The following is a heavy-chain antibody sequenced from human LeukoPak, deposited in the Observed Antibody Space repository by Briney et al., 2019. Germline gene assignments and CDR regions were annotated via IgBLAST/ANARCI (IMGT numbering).Heavy chain of an antibody. CDR2: IHNTGTA. Sequence: SETLSLTCTVSGAPIRGYSWNWIRQPPGKGLEWIGYIHNTGTATYNPSLKSRVTMSVDTSKNQFSLKLTSVTAADTAVYFCARGPYGSGSYYWGQGTLVTVSS. CDR3: ARGPYGSGSYY. D-gene: IGHD3-10*01. V-gene: IGHV4-59*08. J-gene: IGHJ4*02. CDR1: GAPIRGYS.